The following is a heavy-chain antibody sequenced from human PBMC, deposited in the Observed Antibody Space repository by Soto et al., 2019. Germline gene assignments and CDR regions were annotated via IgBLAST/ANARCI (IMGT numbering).Heavy chain of an antibody. J-gene: IGHJ6*02. CDR1: GYIFVNYG. Sequence: QVQLVQSGDEVKKPGASVKVSCKASGYIFVNYGIAWVRLAPRRGLEWMGWISPYTGNTHSASKVQGRLTMTTDTSTSTAYMDLGSLTSDDTAVYYCVMVDNYVTPTPQDVWGQGTTVTVSS. CDR2: ISPYTGNT. D-gene: IGHD3-16*01. V-gene: IGHV1-18*01. CDR3: VMVDNYVTPTPQDV.